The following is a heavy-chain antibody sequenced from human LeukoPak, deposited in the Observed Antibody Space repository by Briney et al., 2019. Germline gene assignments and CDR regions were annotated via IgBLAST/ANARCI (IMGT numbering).Heavy chain of an antibody. J-gene: IGHJ6*02. CDR1: GGSFSGYY. V-gene: IGHV4-34*01. Sequence: SETLSLTCAFCGGSFSGYYWSWIRQPPGKGLEWIGEINHSGRNNYNPSLTSRGTISVDTSKNQFSLKLSSVTATETAVYYCARGRKLWFGELPYSYYYYGIDVWSQGTTVTVSS. D-gene: IGHD3-10*01. CDR2: INHSGRN. CDR3: ARGRKLWFGELPYSYYYYGIDV.